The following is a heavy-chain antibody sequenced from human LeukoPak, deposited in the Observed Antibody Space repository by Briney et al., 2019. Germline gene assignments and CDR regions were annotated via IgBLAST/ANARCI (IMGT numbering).Heavy chain of an antibody. CDR3: AREVCSGPYNWFDP. CDR1: GGSISSYY. V-gene: IGHV4-59*01. CDR2: IYYSGST. Sequence: SETLSLTCTVSGGSISSYYWSWIRQPPGKGLEWIGYIYYSGSTNYNPSLKSRVTISVDTSKNQFSLKLSSVTAADTAVYYCAREVCSGPYNWFDPWGQGTLVTVSS. J-gene: IGHJ5*02. D-gene: IGHD6-19*01.